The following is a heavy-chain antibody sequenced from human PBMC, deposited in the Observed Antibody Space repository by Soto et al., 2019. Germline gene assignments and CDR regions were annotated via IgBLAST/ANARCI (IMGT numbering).Heavy chain of an antibody. J-gene: IGHJ4*02. CDR2: INHSAST. CDR3: ARGKYSYGASFDY. Sequence: PSEPLSLTCAVYGGSFSGYDWNWIRKPPGKGLEWIGEINHSASTNYNPSLKSRVTISVDTSKNQFSLKLSSVTAADTAVYYCARGKYSYGASFDYWGQGALVTVSS. CDR1: GGSFSGYD. V-gene: IGHV4-34*01. D-gene: IGHD5-18*01.